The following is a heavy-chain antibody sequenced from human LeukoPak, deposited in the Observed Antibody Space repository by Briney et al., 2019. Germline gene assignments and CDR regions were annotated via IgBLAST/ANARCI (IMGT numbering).Heavy chain of an antibody. V-gene: IGHV3-48*03. CDR3: ARALWRTVVTAFGY. J-gene: IGHJ4*02. D-gene: IGHD4-23*01. CDR1: GFTFSSYE. Sequence: GGSLRLSCAASGFTFSSYEMNWVRQAPGKGLEWVSYISSSGNTIYHADSVKGRFTISRDNAKNSLYLQMNSLRAEDTAVYYCARALWRTVVTAFGYWGQGTLATVSS. CDR2: ISSSGNTI.